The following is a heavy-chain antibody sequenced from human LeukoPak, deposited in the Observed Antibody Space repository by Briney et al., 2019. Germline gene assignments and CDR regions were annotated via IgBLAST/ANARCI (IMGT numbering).Heavy chain of an antibody. J-gene: IGHJ4*02. Sequence: SETLSLTCTVYGGSISSYYWSWIRQPPGKGLEWIGYIYYSGSTNYNPSLKSRVTISVDTSKNQFSLKLSSVTAADTAVYYCARHGAPRDGELRTWPTPYYFDYWGQGTLVTVSS. CDR2: IYYSGST. V-gene: IGHV4-59*08. CDR1: GGSISSYY. D-gene: IGHD1-7*01. CDR3: ARHGAPRDGELRTWPTPYYFDY.